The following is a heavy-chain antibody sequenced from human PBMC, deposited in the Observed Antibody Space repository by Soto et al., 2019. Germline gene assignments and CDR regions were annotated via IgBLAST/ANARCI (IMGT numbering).Heavy chain of an antibody. V-gene: IGHV1-46*01. D-gene: IGHD3-16*01. J-gene: IGHJ3*02. CDR2: INPSGGST. Sequence: ASVKVSCKASGYTFTSYYMHWVRQAPGQGLEWMGIINPSGGSTSYAQKFQGRVTMTRDTSTSTVYMELSSLRSEDTAVYYCARAKTGPIPVWAFDIWAQGTMVNVSS. CDR1: GYTFTSYY. CDR3: ARAKTGPIPVWAFDI.